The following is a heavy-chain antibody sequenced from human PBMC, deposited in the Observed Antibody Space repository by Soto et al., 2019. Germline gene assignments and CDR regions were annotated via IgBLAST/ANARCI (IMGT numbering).Heavy chain of an antibody. V-gene: IGHV1-69*13. J-gene: IGHJ6*02. CDR1: GGTFSSYA. D-gene: IGHD4-17*01. CDR2: IIPIFGTA. CDR3: ASSTTVTTLAYYYYYGMDV. Sequence: GASVKVSCKASGGTFSSYAISWVRQAPGQGLEWMGGIIPIFGTANYAQKFQGRVTITADESTSTAYMELSSLRSEDTAVYYCASSTTVTTLAYYYYYGMDVWGQGTTVTVYS.